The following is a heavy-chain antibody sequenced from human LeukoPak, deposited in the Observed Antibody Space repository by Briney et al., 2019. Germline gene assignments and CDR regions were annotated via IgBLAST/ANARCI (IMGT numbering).Heavy chain of an antibody. Sequence: TSQTLSLTCTVSGGSISSGGYYWSWIRQPPGKGLEWIGYIYHSGSTYYNPPLKSRVTISVDRSKNQFSLKLSSVTAADTAVYYCARSYGSGRDTYYFDYWGQGTLVTVSS. CDR1: GGSISSGGYY. V-gene: IGHV4-30-2*02. J-gene: IGHJ4*02. CDR2: IYHSGST. CDR3: ARSYGSGRDTYYFDY. D-gene: IGHD3-10*01.